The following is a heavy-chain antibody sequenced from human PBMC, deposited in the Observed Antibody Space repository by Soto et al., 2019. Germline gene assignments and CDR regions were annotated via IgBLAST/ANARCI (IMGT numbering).Heavy chain of an antibody. Sequence: ASVKVSCKASGYTFTSYGISWVRQATGQGLEWMGWISAYNGNTNYAQKLQGRVTMTTDTSTSTAYMELRSLRSDDTAVYYCARRVEAAAGPFYFDYWGQGTLVTVSS. CDR1: GYTFTSYG. J-gene: IGHJ4*02. V-gene: IGHV1-18*01. CDR3: ARRVEAAAGPFYFDY. CDR2: ISAYNGNT. D-gene: IGHD6-13*01.